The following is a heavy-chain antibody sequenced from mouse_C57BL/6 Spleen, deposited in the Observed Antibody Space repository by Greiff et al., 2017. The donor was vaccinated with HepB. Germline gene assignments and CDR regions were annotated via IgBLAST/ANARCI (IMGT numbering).Heavy chain of an antibody. CDR3: AMTRYVSSAWFAN. Sequence: EVQLQQSGAELVKPGASVKLSCTASGFNIKDYYMHWVKQRTEQGLEWIGRSDPEDGEAKYAPKFQGKATITADTSSNTAYLQRRSLTSEDTAVYYCAMTRYVSSAWFANWGQGTLVTVSA. CDR1: GFNIKDYY. V-gene: IGHV14-2*01. J-gene: IGHJ3*01. D-gene: IGHD1-1*01. CDR2: SDPEDGEA.